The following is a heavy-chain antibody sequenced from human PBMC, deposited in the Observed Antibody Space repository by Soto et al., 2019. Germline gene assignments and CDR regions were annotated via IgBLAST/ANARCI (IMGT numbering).Heavy chain of an antibody. Sequence: EVQLLESGGALVQPGGSLRLSCAASGFTFSDYAMTWVRQAPGKGLEWVSSISDSGGTTYYADSVKGRFTISRDNSNNTLYLQMNTLRAEDTAVYYCAKHQIAMIVVKIYFGAWGQGTTVTVSS. CDR2: ISDSGGTT. CDR3: AKHQIAMIVVKIYFGA. D-gene: IGHD3-22*01. J-gene: IGHJ3*01. CDR1: GFTFSDYA. V-gene: IGHV3-23*01.